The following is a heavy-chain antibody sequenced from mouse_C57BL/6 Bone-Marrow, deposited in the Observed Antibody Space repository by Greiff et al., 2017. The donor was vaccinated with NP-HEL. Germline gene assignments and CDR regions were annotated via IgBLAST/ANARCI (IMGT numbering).Heavy chain of an antibody. CDR1: GYTFTNYW. V-gene: IGHV1-63*01. J-gene: IGHJ2*01. CDR3: AREGYYGSSPYYFDY. CDR2: IYPGGGYT. Sequence: QVQLQQSGAELVRPGTSVKMSCKASGYTFTNYWIGWAKQRPGHGLEWIGDIYPGGGYTNYNEKFKGKATLTADKASSTAYMQFSSLTSEDSAIYYCAREGYYGSSPYYFDYWGQGTTLTVSS. D-gene: IGHD1-1*01.